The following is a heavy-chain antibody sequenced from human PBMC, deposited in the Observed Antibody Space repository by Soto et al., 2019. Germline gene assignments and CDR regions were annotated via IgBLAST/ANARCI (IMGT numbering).Heavy chain of an antibody. Sequence: EMQLLESGGALEQPGGSLRLSCAASGLTFSTYAMTWVRLPPGRGLDYVSAITSSGDKTWYADSVKGRFTISRDNSKSTLYLQMNSLRGEDTAIYYCAKAPRGGAHGDWYFALWGRGTLVTVSS. CDR3: AKAPRGGAHGDWYFAL. CDR1: GLTFSTYA. J-gene: IGHJ2*01. V-gene: IGHV3-23*01. CDR2: ITSSGDKT. D-gene: IGHD3-10*01.